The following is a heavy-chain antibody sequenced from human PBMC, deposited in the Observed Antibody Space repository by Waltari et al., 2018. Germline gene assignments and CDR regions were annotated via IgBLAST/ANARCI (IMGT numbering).Heavy chain of an antibody. D-gene: IGHD5-12*01. Sequence: QLQLQESGPGLVKPSETLSLTCTVSGGSISSSSYYWGWIRQPPGKGLEWIGSIYYSGCTYYNPALKSRVTISVYTFKNQFSLTLLSVPAADTAVYYCARDAWLLNEYYYGMDVWGQGPTVTVSS. V-gene: IGHV4-39*07. CDR3: ARDAWLLNEYYYGMDV. CDR1: GGSISSSSYY. J-gene: IGHJ6*02. CDR2: IYYSGCT.